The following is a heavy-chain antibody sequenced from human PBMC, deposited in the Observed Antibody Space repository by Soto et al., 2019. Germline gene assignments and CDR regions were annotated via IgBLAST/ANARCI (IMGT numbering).Heavy chain of an antibody. Sequence: GGSVRLSCAASGFTFSSYAMSWVRQAPGKGLEWVSAISGSGGSTYYADSVKGRFTISRDNSKNTLYLQMNSLRAEDTAVYYCAKGEGATLRHYYGMDVWGQGTTVTVSS. CDR2: ISGSGGST. CDR3: AKGEGATLRHYYGMDV. D-gene: IGHD1-26*01. V-gene: IGHV3-23*01. J-gene: IGHJ6*02. CDR1: GFTFSSYA.